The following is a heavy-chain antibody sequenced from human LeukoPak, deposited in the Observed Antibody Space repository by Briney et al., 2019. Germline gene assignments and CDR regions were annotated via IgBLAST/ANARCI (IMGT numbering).Heavy chain of an antibody. V-gene: IGHV3-23*01. D-gene: IGHD3-16*01. CDR2: ITGSGGST. Sequence: PGGSLRLSCAASGITFSSYGMTWVRQAPGKGLDWVSAITGSGGSTYYADSVKGRFTISRDNSKNTLYVQMNSLRAEDTAVYYCARDSLELTFGGVHDYWGQGTLVTVSS. CDR3: ARDSLELTFGGVHDY. CDR1: GITFSSYG. J-gene: IGHJ4*02.